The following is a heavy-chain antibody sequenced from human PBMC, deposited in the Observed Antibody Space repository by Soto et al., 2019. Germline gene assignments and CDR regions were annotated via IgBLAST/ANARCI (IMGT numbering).Heavy chain of an antibody. D-gene: IGHD3-10*01. Sequence: PGGSLRLSCAASGFSFSSYGMHWVRQAPGKGLEWVAAIWYDGSNKYYADSVKGRFTISRDNSKSTLYLQMNSLRAEDTAVYCCAREDAYYSGSGRDYYYGMDVWGQGTTVTVSS. V-gene: IGHV3-33*01. J-gene: IGHJ6*02. CDR3: AREDAYYSGSGRDYYYGMDV. CDR1: GFSFSSYG. CDR2: IWYDGSNK.